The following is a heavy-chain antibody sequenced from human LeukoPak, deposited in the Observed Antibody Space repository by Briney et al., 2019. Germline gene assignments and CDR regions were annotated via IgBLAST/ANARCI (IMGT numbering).Heavy chain of an antibody. V-gene: IGHV3-23*01. CDR1: GFTFSSYA. CDR3: AKGGWFGELGYFDY. Sequence: GGSLRLSCAVSGFTFSSYAMSWVRQAPGKGLEWVSDISGSGHDTYYADSVKGRFTISRDNSKNTLYLQINSLRAEDTAVYYCAKGGWFGELGYFDYWGQGTLVTVSS. J-gene: IGHJ4*02. CDR2: ISGSGHDT. D-gene: IGHD3-10*01.